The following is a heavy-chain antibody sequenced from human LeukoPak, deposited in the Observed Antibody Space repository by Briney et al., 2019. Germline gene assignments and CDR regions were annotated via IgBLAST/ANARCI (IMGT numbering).Heavy chain of an antibody. D-gene: IGHD6-13*01. CDR2: ISYDGSNK. CDR3: ATSPLYSSSWYVRGYFDG. J-gene: IGHJ4*02. V-gene: IGHV3-30*03. Sequence: QPGGSLRLSCAASGFTFSSYGMHWVRQAPGKGLEWVAVISYDGSNKYYADSVKGRFTISRDNSKNTLYLQMNSLRAEDTAVYYCATSPLYSSSWYVRGYFDGWGQGTLVTVSS. CDR1: GFTFSSYG.